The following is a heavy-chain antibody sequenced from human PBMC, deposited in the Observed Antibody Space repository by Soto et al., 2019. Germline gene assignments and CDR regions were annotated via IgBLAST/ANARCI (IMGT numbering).Heavy chain of an antibody. D-gene: IGHD3-22*01. CDR2: ISNNGHST. J-gene: IGHJ4*02. Sequence: GGSLRLSCSASGFTFSSYAMHWVRQAPGKRLEYVSAISNNGHSTYYADSVKGRFTISRDNFKNTLYLQMSSLRVEDTAVYYCVKAHGGIYDSSGPDYWGQGTLVTVSS. V-gene: IGHV3-64D*08. CDR3: VKAHGGIYDSSGPDY. CDR1: GFTFSSYA.